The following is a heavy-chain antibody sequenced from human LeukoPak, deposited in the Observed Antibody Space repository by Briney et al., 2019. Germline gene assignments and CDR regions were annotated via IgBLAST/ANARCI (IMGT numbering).Heavy chain of an antibody. CDR3: VRAGWELDY. V-gene: IGHV3-7*01. J-gene: IGHJ4*02. CDR2: IKEDGSEK. CDR1: RSTFSTYW. D-gene: IGHD1-26*01. Sequence: GGSLRLSCAASRSTFSTYWMAWVRQAPGKGLQWVAHIKEDGSEKYYLDSVRGRFTIGRDDAKSSLYLQMTSLRAEDTALYYCVRAGWELDYWGQGTPVTVSS.